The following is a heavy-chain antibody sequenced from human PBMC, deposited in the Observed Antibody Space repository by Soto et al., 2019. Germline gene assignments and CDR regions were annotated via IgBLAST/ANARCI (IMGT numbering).Heavy chain of an antibody. CDR3: TIVRVADSALDH. D-gene: IGHD3-10*02. J-gene: IGHJ4*02. CDR2: MSYDGSDT. Sequence: GGPLRLSGLGSGFIFSNNGMHWVRQTPGKGLEWVAFMSYDGSDTFYADSVKGRFTISRDNSKNTLFLHMSNLRAEDTAMYYCTIVRVADSALDHWGQGTLVTVSS. V-gene: IGHV3-30*02. CDR1: GFIFSNNG.